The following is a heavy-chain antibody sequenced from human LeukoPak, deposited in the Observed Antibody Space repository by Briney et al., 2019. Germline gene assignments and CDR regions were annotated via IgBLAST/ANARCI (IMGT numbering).Heavy chain of an antibody. CDR1: GFTFSSYA. J-gene: IGHJ4*02. Sequence: PGGSLRLSCSSSGFTFSSYAMHWVRQAPGKGLKWVAVISYDGSNKYYADSVKGRFTISRDNSKNTLYLQMNSLRAEDTAVYYCARDDNTAMVPLDYWGQGTLVTVSS. CDR2: ISYDGSNK. CDR3: ARDDNTAMVPLDY. V-gene: IGHV3-30*04. D-gene: IGHD5-18*01.